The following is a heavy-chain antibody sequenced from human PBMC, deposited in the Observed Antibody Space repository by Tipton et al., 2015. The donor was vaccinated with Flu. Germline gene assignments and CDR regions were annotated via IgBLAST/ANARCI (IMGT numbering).Heavy chain of an antibody. V-gene: IGHV3-30*01. CDR1: GFTFSSCA. Sequence: SLRLSCAASGFTFSSCAMHWVRQAPGKGLEWVALISFDGTNKYYADSVKGRFTISRDNSKNTLYLQMNSLRAEDTAVYYCARDSRHYYYGMDVWGQGTTVTVSS. CDR2: ISFDGTNK. J-gene: IGHJ6*02. CDR3: ARDSRHYYYGMDV.